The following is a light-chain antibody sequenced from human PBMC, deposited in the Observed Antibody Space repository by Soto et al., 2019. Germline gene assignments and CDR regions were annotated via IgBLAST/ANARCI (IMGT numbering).Light chain of an antibody. J-gene: IGLJ1*01. V-gene: IGLV1-40*01. CDR1: SSNIGAGYD. Sequence: QSVLRQPPSGSGAPGQRVTISCTGSSSNIGAGYDVHWYQQRPGTAPKLLIFGNINRPSGVPDRFSGSKSGTSASLAITGLQAEDEGDYYCQSYDSTLSVRYVFGTGTKVTVL. CDR2: GNI. CDR3: QSYDSTLSVRYV.